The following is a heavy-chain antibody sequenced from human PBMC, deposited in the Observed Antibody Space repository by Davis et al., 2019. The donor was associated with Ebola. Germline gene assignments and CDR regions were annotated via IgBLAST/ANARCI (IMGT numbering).Heavy chain of an antibody. CDR1: GDSISSTYYF. CDR3: AAPIAEAVRTNWYFDL. J-gene: IGHJ2*01. D-gene: IGHD6-13*01. CDR2: IFYGGST. V-gene: IGHV4-39*01. Sequence: PSETLSLTCSVSGDSISSTYYFWGWIRQPPGKGLEWIGSIFYGGSTYYNPSLKSRVTISVDTSKNQFSLNLNSVTAADTAVYYCAAPIAEAVRTNWYFDLWGRGTLVTVSS.